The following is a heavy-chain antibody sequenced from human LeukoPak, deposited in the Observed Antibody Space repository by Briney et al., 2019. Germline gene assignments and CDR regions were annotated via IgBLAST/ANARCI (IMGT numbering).Heavy chain of an antibody. CDR2: MNPNSGNT. J-gene: IGHJ5*02. Sequence: ASVKVSCKASGYTFTSYDINWVRQATGQGLEWMGWMNPNSGNTGYAQKFQGRVTMTRDTSVSTAYMELRSLRSDDTAVYYCARGYCSGGSCYGPWGQGTMVTVSS. D-gene: IGHD2-15*01. CDR1: GYTFTSYD. CDR3: ARGYCSGGSCYGP. V-gene: IGHV1-8*01.